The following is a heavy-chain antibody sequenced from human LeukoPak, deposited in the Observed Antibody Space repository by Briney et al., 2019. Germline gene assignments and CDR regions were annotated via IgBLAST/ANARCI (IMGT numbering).Heavy chain of an antibody. V-gene: IGHV3-21*01. Sequence: PGGPLRLSCAASGFTFSSYSMNWVRQAPGKGLEWVSSISSSSSYIYYADSVKGRFTISRDNAKNSLYLQMNSLRAEDTAVYYCARDLLGWELHYFDYWGQGTLVTVSS. CDR3: ARDLLGWELHYFDY. D-gene: IGHD1-26*01. J-gene: IGHJ4*02. CDR1: GFTFSSYS. CDR2: ISSSSSYI.